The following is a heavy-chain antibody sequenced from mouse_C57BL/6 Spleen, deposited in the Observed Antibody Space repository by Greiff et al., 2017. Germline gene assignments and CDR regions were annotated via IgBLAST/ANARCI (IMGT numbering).Heavy chain of an antibody. CDR2: IHPNIGST. Sequence: QVHVKQPGAELVKPGASVKLSCKASGYTFTSYWMHWVKQRPGQGLEWIGMIHPNIGSTNYNEKFKSKATLTVDKSSSTAYMQLSSLTSEDSAVYYCARFGYDVYLDYWGQGTTLTVSS. CDR3: ARFGYDVYLDY. CDR1: GYTFTSYW. D-gene: IGHD2-3*01. J-gene: IGHJ2*01. V-gene: IGHV1-64*01.